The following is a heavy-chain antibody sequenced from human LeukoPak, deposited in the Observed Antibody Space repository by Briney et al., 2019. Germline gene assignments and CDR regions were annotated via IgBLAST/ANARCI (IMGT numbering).Heavy chain of an antibody. D-gene: IGHD1-26*01. Sequence: GGSLRLSCAASGFTFSSYGMHWVRQAPGKGLEWVAVIWYDGSNKYYADSVKGRFTISRDNSKNTLYLQMNSLRAEDTAVYYCASGEAWLMGATEFDYWGQGTLVTVSS. J-gene: IGHJ4*02. CDR1: GFTFSSYG. V-gene: IGHV3-33*01. CDR2: IWYDGSNK. CDR3: ASGEAWLMGATEFDY.